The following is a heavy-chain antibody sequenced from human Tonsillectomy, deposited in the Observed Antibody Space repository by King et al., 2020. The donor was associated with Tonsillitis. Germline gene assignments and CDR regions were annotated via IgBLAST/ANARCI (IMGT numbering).Heavy chain of an antibody. CDR3: ARHSPYDILTGYLYYYYMDV. V-gene: IGHV5-51*01. Sequence: EGQLVQSGAEVKKPGESLKISCKGSGYSFTSYWIGWVRQMPGKGLDWMGIIYPGDSDTRYSPSFQGQVTISADKSISTAYLQWSSLKASDTAMYYCARHSPYDILTGYLYYYYMDVWGKGTTVTVSS. J-gene: IGHJ6*03. CDR1: GYSFTSYW. D-gene: IGHD3-9*01. CDR2: IYPGDSDT.